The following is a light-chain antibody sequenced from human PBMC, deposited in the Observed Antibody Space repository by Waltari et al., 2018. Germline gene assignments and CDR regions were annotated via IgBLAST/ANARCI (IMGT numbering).Light chain of an antibody. CDR3: SSYMNSSLV. Sequence: QSALTQPASVSGSPGQSITISCTGTSSDIGGYKYVSWYQQHPGNAPKLMIYVVSNRPPGVSSRFSGSQSGSTASLTISGLQSEDEADYYCSSYMNSSLVFGAGTKVTVL. J-gene: IGLJ3*02. V-gene: IGLV2-14*01. CDR1: SSDIGGYKY. CDR2: VVS.